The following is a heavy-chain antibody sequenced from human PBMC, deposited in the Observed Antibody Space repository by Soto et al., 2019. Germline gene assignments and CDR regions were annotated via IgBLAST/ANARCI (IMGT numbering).Heavy chain of an antibody. D-gene: IGHD2-2*01. J-gene: IGHJ5*02. CDR1: GGSISGHS. Sequence: SETLSLTCTVSGGSISGHSWIWIRQPAGKGLEWIANVYYSGSSYYNPSLKSRLTISVDTTKNQFSLQLKSMTAADTAVYYCAKLSCTSSTCYFPGWFDPWGQGTLVTVSS. V-gene: IGHV4-59*06. CDR2: VYYSGSS. CDR3: AKLSCTSSTCYFPGWFDP.